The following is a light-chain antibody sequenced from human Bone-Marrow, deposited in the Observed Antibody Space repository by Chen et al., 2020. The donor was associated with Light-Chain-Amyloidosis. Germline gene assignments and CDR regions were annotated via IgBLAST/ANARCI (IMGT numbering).Light chain of an antibody. V-gene: IGKV4-1*01. J-gene: IGKJ3*01. CDR2: WAS. CDR3: QQYYSIPVT. CDR1: QSVLYRSNSKNY. Sequence: DIVMTQSPDSLAVSLGERATINCKSSQSVLYRSNSKNYLAWFQQKPGQPPKLLISWASTRESGVPDRFSGSGSGTDFTLTISSLQAEDVAVYYCQQYYSIPVTFGPGTKVD.